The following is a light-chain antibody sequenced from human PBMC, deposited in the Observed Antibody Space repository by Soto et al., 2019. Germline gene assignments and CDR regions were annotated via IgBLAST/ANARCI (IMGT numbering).Light chain of an antibody. CDR3: LLSYGGPRV. CDR2: DIS. V-gene: IGLV7-46*01. Sequence: QTVMPQEPSLTVSPGGTVTLTCGSSTGTVTSGHYPYWFQQKPGQAPRTLIYDISTKHSWTPARFSGSLLGGKAALTLSGAQPEDEAVYYCLLSYGGPRVFGGGTQLTVL. J-gene: IGLJ7*01. CDR1: TGTVTSGHY.